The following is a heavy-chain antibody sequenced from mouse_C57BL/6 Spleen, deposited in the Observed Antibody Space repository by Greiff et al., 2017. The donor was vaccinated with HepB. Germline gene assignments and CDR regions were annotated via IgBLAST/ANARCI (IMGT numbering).Heavy chain of an antibody. V-gene: IGHV6-6*01. CDR3: TSYGYDGGY. CDR1: GFTFSDAW. CDR2: IRNKASNHAT. Sequence: EVKLVESGGGLVQPGGSMKLSCAASGFTFSDAWMDWVRQSPEKGLEWVAEIRNKASNHATYYAESVKGRFTISRDDSKSSVYLQMNSLRAEDTGSYDCTSYGYDGGYWGQGTTLTVSS. J-gene: IGHJ2*01. D-gene: IGHD2-2*01.